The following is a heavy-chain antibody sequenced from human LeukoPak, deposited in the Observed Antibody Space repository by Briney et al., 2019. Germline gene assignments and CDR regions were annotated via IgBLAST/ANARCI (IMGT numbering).Heavy chain of an antibody. Sequence: GESLKISCKGSGYSFTSYWIGWVRQAPGKGLEWVAVISYDGSNKYYADSVKGRFTISRDNSKNTLYLQMNSLRAEDTAVYYCAKVKVGGGSYSRFDYWGQGTLVTVSS. CDR2: ISYDGSNK. J-gene: IGHJ4*02. V-gene: IGHV3-30*18. D-gene: IGHD1-26*01. CDR1: GYSFTSYW. CDR3: AKVKVGGGSYSRFDY.